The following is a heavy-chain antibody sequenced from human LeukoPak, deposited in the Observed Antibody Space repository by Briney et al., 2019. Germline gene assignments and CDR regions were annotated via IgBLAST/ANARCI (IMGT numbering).Heavy chain of an antibody. V-gene: IGHV1-2*02. CDR3: ANIAVAGIDAFDI. J-gene: IGHJ3*02. D-gene: IGHD6-19*01. CDR2: INPNSGGT. CDR1: GYTFTGYY. Sequence: GASVKVSCKASGYTFTGYYMHWVRQAPGQGLEWMGWINPNSGGTNYAQKFQGRVTMTRDTSISTAYMELSRLRSDDTAVYYCANIAVAGIDAFDIWGQGTMVTVSS.